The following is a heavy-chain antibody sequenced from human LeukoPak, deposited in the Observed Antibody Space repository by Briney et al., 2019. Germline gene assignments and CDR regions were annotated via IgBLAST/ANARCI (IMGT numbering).Heavy chain of an antibody. J-gene: IGHJ4*02. CDR2: IYSGGST. CDR1: GFTVSSNY. V-gene: IGHV3-66*04. CDR3: ARRYSGYDWYDY. D-gene: IGHD5-12*01. Sequence: GGSLRLSCAASGFTVSSNYMSWVRQAPGKGLEWVSVIYSGGSTYYADSAKGRFTISRDNSKNTLYLQMNSLRAEDTAVYYCARRYSGYDWYDYWGQGTLVTVSS.